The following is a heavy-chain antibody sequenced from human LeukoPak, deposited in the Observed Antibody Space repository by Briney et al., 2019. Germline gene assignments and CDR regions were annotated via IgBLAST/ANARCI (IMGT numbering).Heavy chain of an antibody. Sequence: SQTLSLTCAISGDSVSSNSAAWNWIRQSPSRGLEWLGRTYYRSKWYNDYAVSVKSRITINPDTSKNQFSLQLNSVTPEDTAVYYCARTSSSIAARNYYYYMDVWGKGTTVTVSS. V-gene: IGHV6-1*01. CDR1: GDSVSSNSAA. D-gene: IGHD6-6*01. CDR3: ARTSSSIAARNYYYYMDV. J-gene: IGHJ6*03. CDR2: TYYRSKWYN.